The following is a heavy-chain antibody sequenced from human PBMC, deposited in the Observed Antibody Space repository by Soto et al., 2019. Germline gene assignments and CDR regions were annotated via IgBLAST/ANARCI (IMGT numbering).Heavy chain of an antibody. J-gene: IGHJ4*02. CDR3: ARHPTVTEYYFDY. D-gene: IGHD4-17*01. Sequence: QVQLQESGPGLVKPSETLSLTCTVSGGSISNYYWSWIRQPPGKGLEWIGYIYSSGRTNYNPSLKSRVTISVDTYKNQFSLKLSSVTAADTAVYYCARHPTVTEYYFDYWGQGTLVTVSS. V-gene: IGHV4-59*08. CDR2: IYSSGRT. CDR1: GGSISNYY.